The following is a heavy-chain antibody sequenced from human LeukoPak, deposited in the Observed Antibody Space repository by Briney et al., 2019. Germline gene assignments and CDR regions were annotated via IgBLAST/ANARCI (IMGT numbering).Heavy chain of an antibody. V-gene: IGHV3-11*05. CDR1: GFTFSDYY. J-gene: IGHJ4*02. D-gene: IGHD2-21*02. CDR2: ISGTSTYT. Sequence: GGSLRLSCAASGFTFSDYYTSWIRQAPGKGLEWVSYISGTSTYTNYADSVKGRFTISRDNAKNSLYLQMNSLRAEDTAVYYCARDISYCGGDCAPYYFDCWGQGTLVTVSS. CDR3: ARDISYCGGDCAPYYFDC.